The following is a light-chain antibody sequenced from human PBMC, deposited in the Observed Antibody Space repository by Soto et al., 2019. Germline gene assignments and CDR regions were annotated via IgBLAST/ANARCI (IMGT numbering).Light chain of an antibody. CDR2: GAS. V-gene: IGKV3-20*01. Sequence: EIVLTQSPGTLSLSPGERATLSCRASQSVSSSYLAWYQQKPGQAPRLLIYGASSRATGIPDRFSGSGSGTDFTLTISRLEPEDFATYYCQQYNSYSRPFGQGTKLEI. CDR1: QSVSSSY. CDR3: QQYNSYSRP. J-gene: IGKJ2*01.